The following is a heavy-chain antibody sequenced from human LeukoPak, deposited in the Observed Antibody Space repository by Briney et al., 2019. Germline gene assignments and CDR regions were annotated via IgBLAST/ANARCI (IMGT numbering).Heavy chain of an antibody. V-gene: IGHV4-30-4*01. CDR3: AREPPYYYDSSGRDAFDI. J-gene: IGHJ3*02. D-gene: IGHD3-22*01. CDR2: IYYSGST. Sequence: PSETLSLTCTVSGGSISSGDYYWSWIRQPPGKGLEWIVYIYYSGSTYYNPSLKSRVTISVDTSKNQFSLKLSSVTAADTAVYYCAREPPYYYDSSGRDAFDIWGQGTMVTVSS. CDR1: GGSISSGDYY.